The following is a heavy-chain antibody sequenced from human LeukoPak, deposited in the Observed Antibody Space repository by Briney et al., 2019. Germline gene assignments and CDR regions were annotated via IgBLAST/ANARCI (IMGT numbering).Heavy chain of an antibody. D-gene: IGHD3-10*01. CDR1: GFTFRNYV. CDR2: TSSELNVK. J-gene: IGHJ4*02. V-gene: IGHV3-30-3*01. CDR3: AREGYYGSGSPPSLYFDY. Sequence: GGSLRLSCAASGFTFRNYVIHWVRQAPGKGLEWVAVTSSELNVKLYADSVKGRFTISRDNSRSTLYLQMNSLRPEDTAIYYCAREGYYGSGSPPSLYFDYWGQGTLVTVSS.